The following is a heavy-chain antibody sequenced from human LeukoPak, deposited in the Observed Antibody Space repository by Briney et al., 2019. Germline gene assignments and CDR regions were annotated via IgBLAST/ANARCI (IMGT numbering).Heavy chain of an antibody. Sequence: ASVKVSCKASGYTFTSYYIHWVRQAPGQGLEWMGIINPSGGSTSYAQKFQGRVTMTRDTSTVTVYLGLSSLRSEDTAVYYCAGDTSGYYVVPYWGQGTLVTVSS. CDR1: GYTFTSYY. D-gene: IGHD3-22*01. V-gene: IGHV1-46*01. CDR2: INPSGGST. J-gene: IGHJ4*02. CDR3: AGDTSGYYVVPY.